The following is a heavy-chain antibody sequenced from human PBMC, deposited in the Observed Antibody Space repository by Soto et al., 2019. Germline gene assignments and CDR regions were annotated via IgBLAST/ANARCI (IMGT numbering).Heavy chain of an antibody. Sequence: QLQLQESGPGLVKPSETLSLTCTVSGGSISSSSYYWGWIRQPPGKGLEWIGSIYYSGSTYYNPSLKSRVTISVVTSKNQFSLKLSSVTAADTAVYYCASQLSGNIVATIPYWGQGTLVTVSS. D-gene: IGHD5-12*01. CDR3: ASQLSGNIVATIPY. V-gene: IGHV4-39*01. J-gene: IGHJ4*02. CDR1: GGSISSSSYY. CDR2: IYYSGST.